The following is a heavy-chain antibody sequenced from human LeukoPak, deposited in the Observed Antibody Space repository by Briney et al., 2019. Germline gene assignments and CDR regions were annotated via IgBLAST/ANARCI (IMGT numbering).Heavy chain of an antibody. Sequence: GGSLRLSCAASGFTFSGYGMTWVRQAPGKGLEWVSYISSSSSTIYYADSVKGRFTISRDNAKNSLYLQLNSLRAEDTAVYYCAELGITMIGGVWGKGTTVTVSS. V-gene: IGHV3-48*01. D-gene: IGHD3-10*02. J-gene: IGHJ6*04. CDR1: GFTFSGYG. CDR2: ISSSSSTI. CDR3: AELGITMIGGV.